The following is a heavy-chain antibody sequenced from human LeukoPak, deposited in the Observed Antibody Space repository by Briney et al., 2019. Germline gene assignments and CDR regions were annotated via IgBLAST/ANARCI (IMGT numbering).Heavy chain of an antibody. CDR2: FYYSGSS. CDR1: GGSISSYY. D-gene: IGHD6-13*01. CDR3: ARVSPAVGAFDI. Sequence: PSETLSLTCTVSGGSISSYYWSWIRQPPGKGLEWIGYFYYSGSSNYNPSLKSRVTISGDTSKNQFSLKLSSVTAADTAIYYCARVSPAVGAFDIWGRETMVTVSS. J-gene: IGHJ3*02. V-gene: IGHV4-59*01.